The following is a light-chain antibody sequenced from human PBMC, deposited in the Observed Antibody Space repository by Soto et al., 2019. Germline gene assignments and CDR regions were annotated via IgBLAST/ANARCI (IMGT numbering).Light chain of an antibody. CDR3: QRYGSSPRT. J-gene: IGKJ1*01. Sequence: EIVLTQSPGTLSMSPGERATLSCRASQSISSNYLAWYQQKPGQAPRLLIYGASSRATGIPDRCSGSGSGTEFTLTISRLEAEDFAVYYCQRYGSSPRTFGQGTKVEFK. V-gene: IGKV3-20*01. CDR1: QSISSNY. CDR2: GAS.